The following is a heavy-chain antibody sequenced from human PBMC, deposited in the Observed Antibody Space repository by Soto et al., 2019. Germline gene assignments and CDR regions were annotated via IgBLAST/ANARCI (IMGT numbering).Heavy chain of an antibody. J-gene: IGHJ4*02. V-gene: IGHV3-7*01. CDR3: AREGYDYIWGSGRPIDY. D-gene: IGHD3-16*01. CDR1: GFTFIIYW. Sequence: GGSLRLSCAASGFTFIIYWMSWVRQAPGKGLAWVANIKQNGSEKYYVDAVKGRVTLSRDNAKNSLYLQMNSLRAEDTAVYYCAREGYDYIWGSGRPIDYWGQGTLVTVSS. CDR2: IKQNGSEK.